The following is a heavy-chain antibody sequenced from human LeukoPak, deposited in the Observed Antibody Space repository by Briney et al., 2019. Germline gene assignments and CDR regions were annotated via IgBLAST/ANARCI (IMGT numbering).Heavy chain of an antibody. CDR3: AKTMSCSGAGCSYFDY. V-gene: IGHV3-33*06. J-gene: IGHJ4*02. CDR1: GFTFSSYG. Sequence: GGSLRLSCAASGFTFSSYGMHWVRQAPGKGLEWVAVIWYDGSNKYYADSVEGRFTISRDNSKNTVYLQMNSLRAEDTAVYYCAKTMSCSGAGCSYFDYWGQGTLVTVSS. CDR2: IWYDGSNK. D-gene: IGHD2-15*01.